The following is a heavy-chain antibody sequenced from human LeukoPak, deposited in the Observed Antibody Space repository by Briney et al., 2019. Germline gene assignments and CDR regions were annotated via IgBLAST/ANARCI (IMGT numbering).Heavy chain of an antibody. J-gene: IGHJ6*03. V-gene: IGHV4-59*12. CDR3: AREGPPASTFFYYFMDV. CDR1: GGSISSYY. Sequence: PSETLSLTCTVSGGSISSYYWSWIRQPPGKGLEWIGYIYYSGSTNYNPSLKSRVTISVDTSKNQFSLKLSSVTAADRAVYYCAREGPPASTFFYYFMDVWGKGTTVTVSS. CDR2: IYYSGST. D-gene: IGHD3-16*01.